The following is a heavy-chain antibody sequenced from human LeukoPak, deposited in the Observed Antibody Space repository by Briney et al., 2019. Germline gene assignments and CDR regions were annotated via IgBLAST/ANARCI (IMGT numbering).Heavy chain of an antibody. D-gene: IGHD3-3*01. V-gene: IGHV3-7*01. CDR1: GFFFSSYW. Sequence: GGSLRLSCAASGFFFSSYWMSWVRQAQGKGLEWVASINLDGNGRFYVDSVKGRFTISRDNNKKSVYLQMNSLRAEDTAVYYCARDTDDFQGLDIWGQGTRVTVSS. CDR2: INLDGNGR. J-gene: IGHJ3*02. CDR3: ARDTDDFQGLDI.